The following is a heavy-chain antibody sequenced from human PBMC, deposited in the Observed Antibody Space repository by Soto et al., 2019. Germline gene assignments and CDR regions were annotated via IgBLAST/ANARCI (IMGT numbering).Heavy chain of an antibody. J-gene: IGHJ6*02. CDR1: GYTCTNYW. Sequence: GESLKISCKGSGYTCTNYWIGWVRQMPGQVAEWIGIIYPGASNTKYNPSFQGQATMSGGKPTTTTYLRCLTIQASDTSLYHCKAAIFYYGMDVWGQGTTGTGSS. D-gene: IGHD6-25*01. CDR2: IYPGASNT. V-gene: IGHV5-51*04. CDR3: KAAIFYYGMDV.